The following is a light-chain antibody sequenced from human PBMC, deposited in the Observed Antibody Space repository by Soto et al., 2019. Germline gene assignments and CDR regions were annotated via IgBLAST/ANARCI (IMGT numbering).Light chain of an antibody. J-gene: IGKJ4*01. CDR1: QSVSSY. Sequence: EIVLTQSPATLSLSPGERATLSCRASQSVSSYLAWYQQKPGQAPRLLIYDASNRATGIPARFSGSGSGTDFPLTISSLEPEDFALYYCQQRSNWPPALTFGGGTKVEIK. V-gene: IGKV3-11*01. CDR2: DAS. CDR3: QQRSNWPPALT.